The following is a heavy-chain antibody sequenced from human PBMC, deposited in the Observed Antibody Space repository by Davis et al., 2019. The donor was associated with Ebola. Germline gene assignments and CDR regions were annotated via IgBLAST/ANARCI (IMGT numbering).Heavy chain of an antibody. CDR1: GFTFSSYW. J-gene: IGHJ4*02. CDR3: ARVTLGYDFWSGSPLDY. Sequence: PGGSLRLSCAASGFTFSSYWMSWVRQAPGKGLEWVANIKQDGSEKYYVDSVKGRFTISRDNAKNSLYLQMNSLRDEDTAVYYCARVTLGYDFWSGSPLDYWGQGTLVTVSS. D-gene: IGHD3-3*01. CDR2: IKQDGSEK. V-gene: IGHV3-7*01.